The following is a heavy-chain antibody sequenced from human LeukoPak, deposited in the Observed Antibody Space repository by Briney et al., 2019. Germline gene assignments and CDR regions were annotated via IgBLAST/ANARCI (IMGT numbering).Heavy chain of an antibody. CDR1: GFTFSSYA. V-gene: IGHV3-23*01. CDR3: AKKVVVGATSPYSDFQD. CDR2: IGGSGGTT. D-gene: IGHD1-26*01. J-gene: IGHJ1*01. Sequence: PGGSLRLSCAASGFTFSSYAMTWVRQAPGKGLQLVSTIGGSGGTTHYAGSVKGRFSISRDNSKNTLYLQMNSLRAEDTALYYCAKKVVVGATSPYSDFQDWGQGTLVTVSS.